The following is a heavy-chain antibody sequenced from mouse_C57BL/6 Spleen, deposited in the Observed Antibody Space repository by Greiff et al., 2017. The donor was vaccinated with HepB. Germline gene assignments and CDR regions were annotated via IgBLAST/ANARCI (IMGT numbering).Heavy chain of an antibody. CDR1: GYSFTGYY. CDR3: ARSLFAY. CDR2: INPSTGGT. J-gene: IGHJ3*01. V-gene: IGHV1-42*01. Sequence: EVKLVESGPELVKPGASVKISCKASGYSFTGYYMNWVKQSPEKSLEWIGEINPSTGGTTYNQKFKAKATLTVDKSSSTAYMQLKSLTSEDSAVYYCARSLFAYWGQGTLVTVSA.